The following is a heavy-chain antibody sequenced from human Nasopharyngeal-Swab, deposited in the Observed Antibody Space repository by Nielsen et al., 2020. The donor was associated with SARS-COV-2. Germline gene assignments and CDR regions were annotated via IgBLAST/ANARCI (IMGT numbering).Heavy chain of an antibody. CDR2: MNPKSGDT. CDR3: ARQGGYSGYGPRTFDI. V-gene: IGHV1-2*04. J-gene: IGHJ3*02. CDR1: GYPFTAHY. D-gene: IGHD5-12*01. Sequence: ASVQVSCKASGYPFTAHYLHWVRQAPAQGLEWMGWMNPKSGDTNYAQKFQGWVTMTRDTSISTAYMELTTLKSDDTAVYYCARQGGYSGYGPRTFDIWGQGTMVTVYS.